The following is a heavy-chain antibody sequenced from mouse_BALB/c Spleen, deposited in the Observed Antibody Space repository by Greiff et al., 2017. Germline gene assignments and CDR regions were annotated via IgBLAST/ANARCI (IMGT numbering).Heavy chain of an antibody. V-gene: IGHV1S135*01. D-gene: IGHD1-1*01. CDR1: GYAFTSYN. Sequence: EVQLQQSGPELVKPGASVKVSCKASGYAFTSYNMYWVKQSHGKSLEWIGYIDPYNGGTSYNQKFKGKATLTVDKSSSTAYMHLNSLTSEDSAVYYCAREENYYGSSLYAMDYWGQGTSVTVSS. J-gene: IGHJ4*01. CDR3: AREENYYGSSLYAMDY. CDR2: IDPYNGGT.